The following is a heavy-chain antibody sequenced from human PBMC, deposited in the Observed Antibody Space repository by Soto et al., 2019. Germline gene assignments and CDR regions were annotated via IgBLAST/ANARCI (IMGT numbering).Heavy chain of an antibody. D-gene: IGHD3-22*01. V-gene: IGHV3-48*01. CDR3: TTDLTYYFDTSAY. CDR1: GFTFSNYA. Sequence: EVQLVESGGDLVQPGGSLRLSCAASGFTFSNYAMNWVRQAPGKGLEWVSSMSSSGAVYYADSVKGRFTVSRDNAKNSLYLQMDSLGAADTAVYYCTTDLTYYFDTSAYWGQGTLVTVSS. J-gene: IGHJ4*02. CDR2: MSSSGAV.